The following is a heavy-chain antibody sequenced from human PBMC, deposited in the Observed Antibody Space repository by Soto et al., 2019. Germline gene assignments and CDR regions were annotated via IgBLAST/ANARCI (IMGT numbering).Heavy chain of an antibody. CDR2: ISSDGSKT. J-gene: IGHJ5*02. CDR3: AKDFLGVTRPPFDP. CDR1: GFTFSTYG. D-gene: IGHD3-3*01. V-gene: IGHV3-30*18. Sequence: GGSLRLSCAASGFTFSTYGMHWVRQAPGKGLEWVALISSDGSKTHYLDSVKGRFTISRDNSKSTLFLQMNSLRREDTAVYYCAKDFLGVTRPPFDPWGQGTLVNVSS.